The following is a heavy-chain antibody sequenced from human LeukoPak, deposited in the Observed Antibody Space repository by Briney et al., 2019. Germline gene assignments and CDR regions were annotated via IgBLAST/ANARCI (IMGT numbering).Heavy chain of an antibody. V-gene: IGHV1-8*01. CDR2: MNPNSGNT. D-gene: IGHD3-3*01. CDR1: GYTFTSYD. Sequence: ASVKVSCKDSGYTFTSYDINWVRQAPGQGLEWMGWMNPNSGNTGYAQKFQGRVTMTRNTSISTAYMELSSLRSEDTAVYYCARGGRYTYYDFWSGYYPLYFDYWGQGTLVTVSS. J-gene: IGHJ4*02. CDR3: ARGGRYTYYDFWSGYYPLYFDY.